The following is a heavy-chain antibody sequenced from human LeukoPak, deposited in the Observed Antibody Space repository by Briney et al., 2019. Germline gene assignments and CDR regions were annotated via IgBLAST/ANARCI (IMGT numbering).Heavy chain of an antibody. CDR3: VKDIDYGDFATFDY. D-gene: IGHD4-17*01. CDR1: GFTFSSYA. V-gene: IGHV3-23*01. J-gene: IGHJ4*02. CDR2: ISGSGGST. Sequence: PGGSLRLSCAASGFTFSSYAMSWVRQAPGKGLEWVSAISGSGGSTYYADSVKGRFTITRDNSKNTLYLQMNSLRAEDTAVYYCVKDIDYGDFATFDYWGQGTLVTVSS.